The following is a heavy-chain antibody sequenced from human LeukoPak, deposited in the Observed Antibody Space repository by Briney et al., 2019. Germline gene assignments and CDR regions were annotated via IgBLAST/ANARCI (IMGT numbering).Heavy chain of an antibody. V-gene: IGHV3-30*02. CDR2: IRYDGSNE. J-gene: IGHJ6*03. CDR3: ARDSCSSTSCQEHYYYYMDV. Sequence: PGGSLRLSCAASGFTFNNYGMHWVRQAPGKGLEWVAFIRYDGSNENYADSVRGRFSISRDNSKNTLYLKMDSLRAEDTAVYYCARDSCSSTSCQEHYYYYMDVWGKGTTVTVSS. CDR1: GFTFNNYG. D-gene: IGHD2-2*01.